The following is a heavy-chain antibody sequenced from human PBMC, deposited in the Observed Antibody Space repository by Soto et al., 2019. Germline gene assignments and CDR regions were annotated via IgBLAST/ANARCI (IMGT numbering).Heavy chain of an antibody. V-gene: IGHV5-51*01. Sequence: GESRKISCKGSGYSFTSYWIGWVRQMPGKGLEWMGIIYPGDSDTRYSPSFQGQVTISADKSISTAYLQWSSLKASDTAMYYCARRGKYYDFWSGYYRHYGMDVWGQGTTVTVSS. CDR2: IYPGDSDT. J-gene: IGHJ6*02. CDR3: ARRGKYYDFWSGYYRHYGMDV. D-gene: IGHD3-3*01. CDR1: GYSFTSYW.